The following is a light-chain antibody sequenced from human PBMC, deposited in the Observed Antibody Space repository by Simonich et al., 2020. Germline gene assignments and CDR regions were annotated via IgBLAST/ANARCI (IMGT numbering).Light chain of an antibody. CDR1: QSVSSH. V-gene: IGKV3-15*01. Sequence: ELVMQQSPATLSVSPGERANLSCRASQSVSSHLAWYQQKPGPAPRLLIYGASTRATGIPARVSGRGSGTECTLTISSMQSEDFAVYYCQQYNNWPLTFGGGTKVEIK. J-gene: IGKJ4*01. CDR2: GAS. CDR3: QQYNNWPLT.